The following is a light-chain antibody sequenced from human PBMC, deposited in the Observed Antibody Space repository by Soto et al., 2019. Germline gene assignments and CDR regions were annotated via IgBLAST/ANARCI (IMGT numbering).Light chain of an antibody. Sequence: EIVLTQSPGTLSLSPGERATLSCRASQSVSSSYLAWYQQKPGQAPRPLIYGASSRATGIPDRFSGSGSGTDFTLTISRLEPEDFAVYYCQQYGSSCNGTFGQGTKV. V-gene: IGKV3-20*01. CDR3: QQYGSSCNGT. CDR1: QSVSSSY. CDR2: GAS. J-gene: IGKJ1*01.